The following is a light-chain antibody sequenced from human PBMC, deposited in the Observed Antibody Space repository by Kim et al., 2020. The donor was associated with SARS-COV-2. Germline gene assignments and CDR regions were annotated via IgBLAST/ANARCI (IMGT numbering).Light chain of an antibody. CDR2: TAS. CDR3: QQYYDWPWT. V-gene: IGKV3-15*01. CDR1: QSISTN. J-gene: IGKJ1*01. Sequence: IFIPPSPAPLSVSPGEGVTLSCRASQSISTNLGWYQQKPGQAPRLLIYTASTRATGIPARFSGSGSGTEFTLTISSLQSEDFAVYCCQQYYDWPWTFGQGTKVDI.